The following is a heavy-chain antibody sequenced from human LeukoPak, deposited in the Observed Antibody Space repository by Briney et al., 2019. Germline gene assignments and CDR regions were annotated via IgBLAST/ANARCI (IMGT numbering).Heavy chain of an antibody. CDR3: ARDRLPGY. Sequence: SETLSLTCAVYGGSFSGYYWSWIRQPPGKGLEWIGEINHSGSTNYNPSLKSRVTISVDTSKTQFSLRLSSVTAADSAVYYCARDRLPGYWGQGTPVTVSS. J-gene: IGHJ4*02. CDR2: INHSGST. CDR1: GGSFSGYY. D-gene: IGHD2-15*01. V-gene: IGHV4-34*01.